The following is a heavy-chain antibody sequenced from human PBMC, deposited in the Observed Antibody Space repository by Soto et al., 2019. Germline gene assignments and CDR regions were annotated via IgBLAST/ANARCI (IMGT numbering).Heavy chain of an antibody. CDR2: ISSSSSYI. J-gene: IGHJ5*02. CDR3: ARDRLYYYDSSGYYSFSWFDP. V-gene: IGHV3-21*01. D-gene: IGHD3-22*01. CDR1: GFTFSSYS. Sequence: QRLSCAASGFTFSSYSMNWVRQAPGKGLEWVSSISSSSSYIYYADSVKGRFTISRDNAKNSLYLQMNSLRAEDTAVYYCARDRLYYYDSSGYYSFSWFDPWGQGTLVT.